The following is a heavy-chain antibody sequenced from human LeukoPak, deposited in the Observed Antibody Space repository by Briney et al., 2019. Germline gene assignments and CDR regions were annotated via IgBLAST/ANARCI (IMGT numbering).Heavy chain of an antibody. V-gene: IGHV3-7*01. Sequence: GGSLRLSCAASGFTFSSYAMHWVRQAPGKGLEWVANIKLDGSEKNYVDSVKGRFTISRDKAKNSVYLQMNSLRAEDTAVYYCARGGTATYYFDYWGQGTLVTVSS. CDR1: GFTFSSYA. CDR2: IKLDGSEK. J-gene: IGHJ4*02. CDR3: ARGGTATYYFDY. D-gene: IGHD3-16*01.